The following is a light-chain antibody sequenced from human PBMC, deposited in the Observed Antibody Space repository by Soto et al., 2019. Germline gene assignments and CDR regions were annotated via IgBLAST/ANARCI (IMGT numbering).Light chain of an antibody. Sequence: QSALTQPPSASGSPGQSVSITCTGTSSDIGTYKYVSWYQQHPGQAPRLIIYDVTERPSGVPDRFSGSKSGNTASLTVSGLQAEDEADYFCSSYAPRSTLIFGGGTKVTVL. V-gene: IGLV2-8*01. CDR3: SSYAPRSTLI. CDR2: DVT. J-gene: IGLJ2*01. CDR1: SSDIGTYKY.